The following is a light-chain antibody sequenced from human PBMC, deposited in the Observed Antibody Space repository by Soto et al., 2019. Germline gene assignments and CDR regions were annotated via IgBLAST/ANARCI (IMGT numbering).Light chain of an antibody. Sequence: QSALTQPPSASGSPGQSVTISCTGTSSDVGAYKLVSWYQQSPGKAPKLMIYEVTKRPSGVPDRFSGSKSGNTASLTVSGLQAEDEADYYCTSYVGNDIWVFGGGTKLTVL. V-gene: IGLV2-8*01. CDR3: TSYVGNDIWV. CDR2: EVT. J-gene: IGLJ3*02. CDR1: SSDVGAYKL.